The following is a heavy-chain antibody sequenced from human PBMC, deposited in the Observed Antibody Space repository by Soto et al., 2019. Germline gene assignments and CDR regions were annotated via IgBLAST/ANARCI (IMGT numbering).Heavy chain of an antibody. D-gene: IGHD1-20*01. CDR2: ISAYNGNT. V-gene: IGHV1-18*01. CDR1: GYTFTSYG. Sequence: ASVKVSCKASGYTFTSYGITWVRQAPGQGLEWMGWISAYNGNTNYAQKLQGRVTMTTDTSTNTAYMELRSLRSEDTAVYYCARGITLPTPLDYWGQGTLVTVSS. CDR3: ARGITLPTPLDY. J-gene: IGHJ4*02.